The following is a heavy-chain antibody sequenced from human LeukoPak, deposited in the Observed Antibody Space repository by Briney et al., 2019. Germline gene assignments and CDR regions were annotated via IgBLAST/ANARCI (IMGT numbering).Heavy chain of an antibody. J-gene: IGHJ6*04. CDR1: GFTFTTYS. D-gene: IGHD3-10*02. V-gene: IGHV3-21*01. CDR2: VSSSSTYI. CDR3: AELGITMIGGV. Sequence: GGSLRLSCAASGFTFTTYSMNWVRQAPGKGLEWVSSVSSSSTYIYYADSVKGRFTISRDNAKNSLYLQMNSLRAEDTAVYYCAELGITMIGGVWGKGTTVTISS.